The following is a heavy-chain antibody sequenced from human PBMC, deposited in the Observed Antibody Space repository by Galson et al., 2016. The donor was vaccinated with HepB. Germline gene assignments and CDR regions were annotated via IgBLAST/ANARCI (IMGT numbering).Heavy chain of an antibody. CDR1: GGSVSSNSAG. D-gene: IGHD7-27*01. CDR3: ARSYLLGLGFGS. J-gene: IGHJ4*02. V-gene: IGHV6-1*01. CDR2: TYYRSKWHF. Sequence: CAIPGGSVSSNSAGSYWIRQSPSRGLEWRGRTYYRSKWHFDYAESVKSRTTINTDTTKNQFSLQLNSVTPEDTAICSCARSYLLGLGFGSWGQGTPVTVSS.